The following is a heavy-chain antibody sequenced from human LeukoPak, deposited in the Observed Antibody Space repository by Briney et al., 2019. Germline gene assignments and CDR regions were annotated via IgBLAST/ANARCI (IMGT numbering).Heavy chain of an antibody. CDR3: ARDSQNYYFDS. Sequence: PGGSLRLSSAASGFTVSSNYMSWVRPGPGKGLEWVSVIYSGGSTYYADSGKGRFTISRDNSKNTLYLQMNSLRAEDTAVYYCARDSQNYYFDSWGQGTLVTVSS. CDR2: IYSGGST. J-gene: IGHJ4*02. V-gene: IGHV3-53*01. CDR1: GFTVSSNY. D-gene: IGHD2/OR15-2a*01.